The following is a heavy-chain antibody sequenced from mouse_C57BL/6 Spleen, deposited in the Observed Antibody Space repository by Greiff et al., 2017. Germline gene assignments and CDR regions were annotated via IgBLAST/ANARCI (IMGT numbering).Heavy chain of an antibody. J-gene: IGHJ2*01. CDR2: ISDGGSYT. Sequence: EVQGVESGGGLVKPGGSLKLSCAASGFTFSSYAMSWVRQTPEKRLEWVATISDGGSYTYYPDNVKGRFTISRDNAKNNLYLQMSHLKSEDTAMYYCAREPYYGSSLYYFDYWGQGTTLTVSS. V-gene: IGHV5-4*01. D-gene: IGHD1-1*01. CDR1: GFTFSSYA. CDR3: AREPYYGSSLYYFDY.